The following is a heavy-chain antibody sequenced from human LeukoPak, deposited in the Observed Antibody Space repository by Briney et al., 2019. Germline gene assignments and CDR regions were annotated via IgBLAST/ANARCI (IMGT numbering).Heavy chain of an antibody. D-gene: IGHD1-7*01. V-gene: IGHV1-2*02. CDR1: GYTFTGYY. CDR3: ARDFRAIAKPGITGTKYYFDY. Sequence: GASVKVSCKASGYTFTGYYMHWVRQAPGQGLEWMGWINPNSGGTNYAQKFQGRVTMTRDTSISTAYMELSRLRSDGTAVYYCARDFRAIAKPGITGTKYYFDYWGQGTLVTVSS. CDR2: INPNSGGT. J-gene: IGHJ4*02.